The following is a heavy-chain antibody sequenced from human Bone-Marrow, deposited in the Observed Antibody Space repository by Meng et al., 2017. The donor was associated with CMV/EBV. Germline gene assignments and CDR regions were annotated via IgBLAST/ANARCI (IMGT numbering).Heavy chain of an antibody. CDR1: GFTFSDYY. CDR2: ITSSGTII. D-gene: IGHD3-10*01. CDR3: AKVRNYYGAGSYYKGLDF. J-gene: IGHJ4*02. V-gene: IGHV3-11*04. Sequence: GESLKISCAASGFTFSDYYMSWIRQAPGKGLEWVSYITSSGTIIYYADSEKGRFAISRDNSRNMLFLQMNSLRPEDTAVYYCAKVRNYYGAGSYYKGLDFWGQGTLVTVSS.